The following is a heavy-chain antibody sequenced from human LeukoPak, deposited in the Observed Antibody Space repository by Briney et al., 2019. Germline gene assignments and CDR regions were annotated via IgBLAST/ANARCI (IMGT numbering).Heavy chain of an antibody. CDR3: ARRRDYFDY. CDR2: ISSSGCNI. Sequence: GGSLRLSCVVSGFDLSDYYVSWIRQAPGKGLEGISYISSSGCNIYFADSVKGRFPMCRDNARGSLYLQMNSLTADDTAIYYCARRRDYFDYWGRDPWSPSPQ. V-gene: IGHV3-11*01. J-gene: IGHJ4*02. CDR1: GFDLSDYY.